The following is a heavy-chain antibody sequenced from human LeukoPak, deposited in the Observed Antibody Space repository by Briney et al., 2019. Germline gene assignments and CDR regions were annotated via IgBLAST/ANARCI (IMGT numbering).Heavy chain of an antibody. D-gene: IGHD5-18*01. Sequence: GGSLRLSCAASGFTFSSNAVTWVRQVLGKGLEWVSTISGSGSDTYYADSVKGRFTISRDNSKNTLYLQMNSLRAEDTAVYYCARGGYGDYYGMDVWGQGTTVTVSS. CDR1: GFTFSSNA. J-gene: IGHJ6*02. CDR3: ARGGYGDYYGMDV. V-gene: IGHV3-23*01. CDR2: ISGSGSDT.